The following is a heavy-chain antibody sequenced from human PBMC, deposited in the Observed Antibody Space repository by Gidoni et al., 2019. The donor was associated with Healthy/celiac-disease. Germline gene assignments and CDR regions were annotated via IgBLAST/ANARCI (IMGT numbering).Heavy chain of an antibody. CDR1: GFPFSSYA. CDR3: AKVSVVVVAATPNAFDI. CDR2: IRGSGGST. D-gene: IGHD2-15*01. J-gene: IGHJ3*02. Sequence: EVQLLESGGGLVQPGGSLRLSCAASGFPFSSYAMGCVRQDPGQGLEWVSAIRGSGGSTYYADSVKGRFTISRDNSKNTLYLQMNSLRAEDTAVYYCAKVSVVVVAATPNAFDIWGQGTMVTVSS. V-gene: IGHV3-23*01.